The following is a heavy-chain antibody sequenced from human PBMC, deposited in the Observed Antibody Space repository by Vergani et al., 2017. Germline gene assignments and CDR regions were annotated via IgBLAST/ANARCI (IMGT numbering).Heavy chain of an antibody. V-gene: IGHV4-59*13. CDR1: GGSFNTYY. CDR2: IYYSGST. J-gene: IGHJ4*02. CDR3: AGDSSSWQRADY. D-gene: IGHD6-13*01. Sequence: QVQLEESGPGLVKPSETLSLTCTVSGGSFNTYYWSWIRQSPGKGLEWIGYIYYSGSTTYNPSLKSRLTISVDTSKNQFSLRLSSVTAADTALYYCAGDSSSWQRADYWGQGTLVTVSS.